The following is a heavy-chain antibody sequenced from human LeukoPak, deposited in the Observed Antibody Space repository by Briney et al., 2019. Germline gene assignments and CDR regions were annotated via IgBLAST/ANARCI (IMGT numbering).Heavy chain of an antibody. D-gene: IGHD1-26*01. V-gene: IGHV3-74*01. Sequence: GGSLRLSCAASGFTFSSYWMHWVRQAPGKGLVWVSRINTDGSSTNYADSVKGRFTISRDNAKNTLLLQMNSLRVEDTAMYYCARTASYSGNYYGYFQYWGQGTLVTVSS. CDR2: INTDGSST. J-gene: IGHJ1*01. CDR3: ARTASYSGNYYGYFQY. CDR1: GFTFSSYW.